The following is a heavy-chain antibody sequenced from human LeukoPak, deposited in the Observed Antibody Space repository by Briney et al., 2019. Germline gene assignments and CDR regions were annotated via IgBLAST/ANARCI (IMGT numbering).Heavy chain of an antibody. CDR1: GGSFSGYY. D-gene: IGHD3-10*01. Sequence: SETLSLTCAVYGGSFSGYYWSWIRQPPGKGLEWIGEINHSGSTTYNPSLKSRVTISVDTSKNQFSLKLSSVTAADTAVYYCARGAKYYYGSGSYHFDYWGQGTLVTVSS. J-gene: IGHJ4*02. CDR2: INHSGST. V-gene: IGHV4-34*01. CDR3: ARGAKYYYGSGSYHFDY.